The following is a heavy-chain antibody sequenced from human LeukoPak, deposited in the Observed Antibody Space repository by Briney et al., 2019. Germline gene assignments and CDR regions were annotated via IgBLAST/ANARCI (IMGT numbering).Heavy chain of an antibody. V-gene: IGHV3-53*01. Sequence: GGSLTLSCAVSGFTVSSNYMSWVRQAPGKGLEWLSDIYAGGSTFYAASLKGRFTISRDNSKNTLYLQMNSLRADDTAVYYCARDHRNAGVFDYWGEGTLVSVSS. CDR3: ARDHRNAGVFDY. J-gene: IGHJ4*02. CDR2: IYAGGST. CDR1: GFTVSSNY. D-gene: IGHD2-8*01.